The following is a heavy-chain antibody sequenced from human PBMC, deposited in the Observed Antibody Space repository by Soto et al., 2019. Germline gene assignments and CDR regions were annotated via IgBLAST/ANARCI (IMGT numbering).Heavy chain of an antibody. CDR1: VFTFSSYG. Sequence: PGGSLRLSCAASVFTFSSYGMHLVRQSPGKGLEWVAVIWYDGSNKYYTDSVKGRFTISRDNSKQTLYLQMNSLRAEDTAVYYCASGGELLSYFESWGQGTMVTVSS. CDR2: IWYDGSNK. CDR3: ASGGELLSYFES. V-gene: IGHV3-33*01. D-gene: IGHD1-26*01. J-gene: IGHJ4*02.